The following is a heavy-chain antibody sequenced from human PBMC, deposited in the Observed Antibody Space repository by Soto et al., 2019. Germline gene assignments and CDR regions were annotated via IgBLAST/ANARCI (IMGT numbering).Heavy chain of an antibody. D-gene: IGHD1-26*01. V-gene: IGHV3-73*02. J-gene: IGHJ4*02. Sequence: EVQLVESGGGLVQPGGSLKLSCAASGFTFSGSAMHWVRQASGKGLEWVGRIRSKANSYATAYAASVKGRFTISRDDSKTTEYLQMNSLKTEDTAVYYCTRMSYPRRNEFDYWGQGTLVTVSS. CDR3: TRMSYPRRNEFDY. CDR1: GFTFSGSA. CDR2: IRSKANSYAT.